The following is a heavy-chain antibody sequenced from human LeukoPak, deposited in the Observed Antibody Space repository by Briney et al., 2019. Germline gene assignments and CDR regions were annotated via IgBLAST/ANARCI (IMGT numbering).Heavy chain of an antibody. CDR3: ARAYGLWFGELPDY. Sequence: PGRSLRLSCAASGFTFSSYAMHWVRQAPGKGLEWVAVISYDGSNKYYADSVKGRFTISRDNSKNTLYLQMNSLRAEDTAVYYCARAYGLWFGELPDYWGQGTLVTVSS. D-gene: IGHD3-10*01. CDR2: ISYDGSNK. V-gene: IGHV3-30-3*01. J-gene: IGHJ4*02. CDR1: GFTFSSYA.